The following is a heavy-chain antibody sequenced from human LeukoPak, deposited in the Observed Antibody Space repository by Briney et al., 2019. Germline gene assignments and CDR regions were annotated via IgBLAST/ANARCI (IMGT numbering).Heavy chain of an antibody. Sequence: GGSLRLSCAASGFTFSSYSMNWVRQAPGKGLEWVSSISSSNTYIYYADSVKGRFTISRDNAKNSLYLQMNSLRAEDTAVYYCARDGGLVVVTAFPLNFDYWGQGTLVTVSS. CDR1: GFTFSSYS. CDR3: ARDGGLVVVTAFPLNFDY. V-gene: IGHV3-21*01. CDR2: ISSSNTYI. D-gene: IGHD2-21*02. J-gene: IGHJ4*02.